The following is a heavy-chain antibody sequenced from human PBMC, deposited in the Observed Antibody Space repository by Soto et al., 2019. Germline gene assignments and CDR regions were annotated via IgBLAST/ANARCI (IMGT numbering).Heavy chain of an antibody. CDR1: GYSISSGYY. CDR3: ARVGPWVPYYYDSSPYTFENWFDP. V-gene: IGHV4-38-2*01. Sequence: KPSETLSLTCAVSGYSISSGYYWGWLRQPPGKGLEWIGSIDHGGSTYYNPSLNSRVTLSIDMTNNHVSLILNSVTAADPAVYYCARVGPWVPYYYDSSPYTFENWFDPWGQGTLVTVSS. CDR2: IDHGGST. J-gene: IGHJ5*02. D-gene: IGHD3-22*01.